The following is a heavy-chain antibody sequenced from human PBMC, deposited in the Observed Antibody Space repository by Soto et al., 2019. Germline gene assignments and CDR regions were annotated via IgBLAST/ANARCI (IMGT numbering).Heavy chain of an antibody. V-gene: IGHV4-31*03. J-gene: IGHJ5*01. Sequence: QVQLQESGPGLVQPSQTLSLTCTVSGASISSGGFYWSWIRQFPGKGLEWIGYIDYRGRTFYNPPLKSRATISRDTSKSQFSLNVNSVTAADTAVFYCARVSAAGTRWFDSWGQGTLVTVSS. CDR3: ARVSAAGTRWFDS. D-gene: IGHD6-13*01. CDR1: GASISSGGFY. CDR2: IDYRGRT.